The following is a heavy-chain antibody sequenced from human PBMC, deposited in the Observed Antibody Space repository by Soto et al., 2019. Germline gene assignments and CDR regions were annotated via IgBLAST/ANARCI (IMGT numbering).Heavy chain of an antibody. CDR1: GYTFTSYG. CDR2: ISAYNGNT. V-gene: IGHV1-18*01. J-gene: IGHJ4*02. CDR3: ARGYIYYDSSGYYAETFDY. Sequence: QVQLVQTGAEVKKPGASVKVSCKASGYTFTSYGISWVRQAPGQGLEWMVWISAYNGNTNYVQKLQGRVTMTTDTSTSTAYMELRSLRSDDTAVYYCARGYIYYDSSGYYAETFDYWGQGTLVTVSS. D-gene: IGHD3-22*01.